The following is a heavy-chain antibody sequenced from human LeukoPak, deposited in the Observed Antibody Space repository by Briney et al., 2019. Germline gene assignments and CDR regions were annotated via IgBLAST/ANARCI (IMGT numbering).Heavy chain of an antibody. CDR2: IYYKGST. Sequence: SETLSLTCNVSGGSITDYYWSWIRQPPGKGLEWIGYIYYKGSTNYNPSLRSRVTISVDTSKNLFSLKLSSVTTADTAVYYCARTVNYYDTSGYSYYFDYWGQGTLVTVSS. D-gene: IGHD3-22*01. CDR3: ARTVNYYDTSGYSYYFDY. V-gene: IGHV4-59*01. CDR1: GGSITDYY. J-gene: IGHJ4*02.